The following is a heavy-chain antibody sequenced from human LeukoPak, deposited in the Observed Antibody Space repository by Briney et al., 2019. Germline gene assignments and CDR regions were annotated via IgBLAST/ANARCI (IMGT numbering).Heavy chain of an antibody. Sequence: PGGSLRLSCAASGFTFSSHAMSWVRQAPGKGLEWVSAISGSGGSTYYADSVKGRFTISRDKSKNTLYLQMNSLRAEDTAVYYCAKRQDGSGSGTSIDYWGQGTLVTVSS. J-gene: IGHJ4*02. V-gene: IGHV3-23*01. CDR1: GFTFSSHA. CDR2: ISGSGGST. D-gene: IGHD6-19*01. CDR3: AKRQDGSGSGTSIDY.